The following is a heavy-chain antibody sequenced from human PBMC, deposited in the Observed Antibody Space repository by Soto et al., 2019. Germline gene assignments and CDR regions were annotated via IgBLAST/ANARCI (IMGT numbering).Heavy chain of an antibody. CDR2: IYYSGTT. CDR3: ERGHCFSSSCSYIDL. J-gene: IGHJ2*01. Sequence: SETLSLTCTVSGGSITSGGSYWSWIRQSPGKGLEWIGYIYYSGTTYYNPSLKSRVSISLDTSKNQFSLKLSSVTAADTAIYYCERGHCFSSSCSYIDLWGRGTLVTVS. D-gene: IGHD2-2*01. CDR1: GGSITSGGSY. V-gene: IGHV4-31*03.